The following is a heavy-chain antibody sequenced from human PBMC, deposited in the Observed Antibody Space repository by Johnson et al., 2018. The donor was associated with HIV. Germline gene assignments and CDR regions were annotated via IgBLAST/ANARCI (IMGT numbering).Heavy chain of an antibody. Sequence: VQLVESGGGLVQPGGSLSLSCTASGFTFSSYAMSWVRQAPGKGLEWVSTIIGSGGNTYYADSVKGRFTISRDNSKNTLYLQMNSLRAEDTAVYYCASLYSGYDNDAFDIWGQGTMVTVSS. V-gene: IGHV3-23*04. D-gene: IGHD5-12*01. J-gene: IGHJ3*02. CDR1: GFTFSSYA. CDR2: IIGSGGNT. CDR3: ASLYSGYDNDAFDI.